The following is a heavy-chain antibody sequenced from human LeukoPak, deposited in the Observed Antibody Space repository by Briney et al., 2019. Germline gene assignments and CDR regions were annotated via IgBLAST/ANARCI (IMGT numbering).Heavy chain of an antibody. CDR2: IYYSGST. CDR1: GYSISSRDY. J-gene: IGHJ3*01. CDR3: AKNSSGSAFDV. V-gene: IGHV4-38-2*01. Sequence: SETLSLTCAVSGYSISSRDYWGWIRQPPGKGLEWIASIYYSGSTHYNPSLKSRVTISVDTSKRQFSLNVNSVTAADTAIYYCAKNSSGSAFDVWGRGTMVTVFS. D-gene: IGHD6-19*01.